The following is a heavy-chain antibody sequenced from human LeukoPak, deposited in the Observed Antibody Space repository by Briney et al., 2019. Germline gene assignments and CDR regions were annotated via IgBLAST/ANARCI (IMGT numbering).Heavy chain of an antibody. CDR1: GFTFRNFA. CDR2: INENGGDT. J-gene: IGHJ3*02. CDR3: AKLGWLQNSDIFTI. Sequence: PGGSLRLSCAASGFTFRNFAMSWVRQAPGKGLEWVSTINENGGDTYYADSVRGRFTISRDNSKNRLYLQVNSLGAEDTARYYCAKLGWLQNSDIFTIWGQGTMVTVSS. V-gene: IGHV3-23*01. D-gene: IGHD5-24*01.